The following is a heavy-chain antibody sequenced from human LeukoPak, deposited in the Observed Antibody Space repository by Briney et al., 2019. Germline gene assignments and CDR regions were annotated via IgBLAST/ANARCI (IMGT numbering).Heavy chain of an antibody. Sequence: PGGCLRLSCVASGFTFSDFFLTWGRQAPGKALEWVSTITPSGAETYYADSVKGRFSISRDNSKNTVYLQMSSLRVEDTGVYYCAKVTGYPTFWGQGTLGRVSS. CDR3: AKVTGYPTF. CDR2: ITPSGAET. V-gene: IGHV3-23*01. J-gene: IGHJ4*02. CDR1: GFTFSDFF. D-gene: IGHD2-15*01.